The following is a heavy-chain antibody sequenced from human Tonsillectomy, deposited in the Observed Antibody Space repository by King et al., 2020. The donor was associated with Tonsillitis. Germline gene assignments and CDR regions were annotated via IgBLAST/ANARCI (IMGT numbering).Heavy chain of an antibody. CDR3: ARTSTYYYDSSGLIVAFDY. CDR2: IFSNDEK. D-gene: IGHD3-22*01. Sequence: TLKESGPVLVKPTETLTLTCTVSGFSLSNARMGVSWIRQPPGKALEWLAHIFSNDEKSYSTSLKSRLTISKDTSKSQVVLTMTNMDPVDTATYYCARTSTYYYDSSGLIVAFDYWGQGTLVTVSS. CDR1: GFSLSNARMG. J-gene: IGHJ4*02. V-gene: IGHV2-26*01.